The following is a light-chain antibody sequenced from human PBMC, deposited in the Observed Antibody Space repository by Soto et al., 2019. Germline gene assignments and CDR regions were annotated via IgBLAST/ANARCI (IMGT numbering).Light chain of an antibody. CDR2: EGS. Sequence: QSALTQPASVSGSPGQSITISCTGISSDVGSYNLVSWYQQHPGKAPKVMIYEGSKRPSGVSNRFSGSRPGNTASLTISGLQAEDEAHYYCSSYAGSSTHVVFGGGTKLPVL. CDR3: SSYAGSSTHVV. J-gene: IGLJ2*01. V-gene: IGLV2-23*01. CDR1: SSDVGSYNL.